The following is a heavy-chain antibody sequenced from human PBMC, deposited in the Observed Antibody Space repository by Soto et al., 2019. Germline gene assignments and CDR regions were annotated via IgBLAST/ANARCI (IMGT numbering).Heavy chain of an antibody. V-gene: IGHV3-43*01. CDR2: ISWDGGST. D-gene: IGHD2-2*01. Sequence: GGSLRLSCAASGFTFDDYTMHWVRQAPGKGLEWVSLISWDGGSTYYADSVKGRFTISRDNSKNSLYLQMNSLRTEDTALYYCAKGIDIVVVPAALDYWGQGTLVTVSS. CDR1: GFTFDDYT. CDR3: AKGIDIVVVPAALDY. J-gene: IGHJ4*02.